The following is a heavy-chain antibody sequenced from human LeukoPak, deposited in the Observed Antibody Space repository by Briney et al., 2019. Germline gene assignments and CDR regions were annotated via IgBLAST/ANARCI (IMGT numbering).Heavy chain of an antibody. V-gene: IGHV4-30-2*01. J-gene: IGHJ4*02. CDR1: GVSLSSGDYS. CDR2: IYDSGRT. CDR3: ARDLLWFGEAYFDY. D-gene: IGHD3-10*01. Sequence: SETLSLTCAVSGVSLSSGDYSSSWIRQPAGKGLEWRGYIYDSGRTYYSPSLKSRATISIDRAKNQFSLKLSSVTAPDTAVYYSARDLLWFGEAYFDYWAQGTLVTVPP.